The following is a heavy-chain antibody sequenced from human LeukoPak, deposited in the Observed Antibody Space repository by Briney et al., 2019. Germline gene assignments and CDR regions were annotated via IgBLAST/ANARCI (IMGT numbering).Heavy chain of an antibody. Sequence: PGGSLRLSCAASGFTFSSYGMHWVRQAPGKGLEWVAFIRYDGSNKYYADSVKGRFTTSRDNSKNTLYLQMNSLRAEDTAVYYCAKLVVVPAATWYYFDYWGQGTLVTVSS. D-gene: IGHD2-2*01. CDR2: IRYDGSNK. V-gene: IGHV3-30*02. CDR1: GFTFSSYG. CDR3: AKLVVVPAATWYYFDY. J-gene: IGHJ4*02.